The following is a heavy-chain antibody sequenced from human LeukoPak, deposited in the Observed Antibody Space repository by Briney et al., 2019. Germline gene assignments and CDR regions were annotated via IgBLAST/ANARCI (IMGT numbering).Heavy chain of an antibody. CDR2: INWIGDTT. CDR3: ATNPPGRTYLQD. CDR1: GFTFDDYG. Sequence: GGSLRLSCPASGFTFDDYGMTRVRQVPGKGLEWIAEINWIGDTTRYGDSVKGRFTISRDNAKNSLDLQINSLRVEDTAFYYCATNPPGRTYLQDWGQGTLVTVSS. J-gene: IGHJ1*01. D-gene: IGHD1-1*01. V-gene: IGHV3-20*04.